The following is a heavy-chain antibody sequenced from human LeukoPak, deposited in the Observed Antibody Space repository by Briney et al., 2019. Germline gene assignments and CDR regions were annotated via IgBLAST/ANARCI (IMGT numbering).Heavy chain of an antibody. CDR3: AKGKYSSGGVPDY. CDR2: ISGGGEST. V-gene: IGHV3-23*01. CDR1: EFTFSSHA. D-gene: IGHD6-19*01. J-gene: IGHJ4*02. Sequence: GGSLRLSCVASEFTFSSHAMNWVRQAPGKGLEWVSSISGGGESTYYADSVKGRFTVSRDNPKNTLYLQINSLRGEDTAVYYCAKGKYSSGGVPDYWGQGTLVTVSS.